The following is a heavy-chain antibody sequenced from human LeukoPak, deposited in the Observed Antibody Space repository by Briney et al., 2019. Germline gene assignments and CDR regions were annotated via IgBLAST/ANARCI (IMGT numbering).Heavy chain of an antibody. D-gene: IGHD3-3*01. CDR2: INHSGSN. Sequence: SETLSLTCAVYGGSFSGYYWSWIRQPPGKGLEWIGEINHSGSNNYNPCLKGRVNISVDTSKNQFSLKLSAVTAADTAVYYCARCAYYDFWSGYYMDVWGKGTTVTVSS. CDR1: GGSFSGYY. J-gene: IGHJ6*03. CDR3: ARCAYYDFWSGYYMDV. V-gene: IGHV4-34*01.